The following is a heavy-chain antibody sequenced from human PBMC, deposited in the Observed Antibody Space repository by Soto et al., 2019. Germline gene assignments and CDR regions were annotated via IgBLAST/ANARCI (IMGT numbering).Heavy chain of an antibody. V-gene: IGHV3-23*01. D-gene: IGHD5-12*01. CDR3: AKWSGYGDE. Sequence: EVQLLESGGGLVQPGGSLRLSCAASGFTFSTYSMAWVRRAPGKGPEWVSGLSGGGINTFYADSVKGRFTISVDNSKNTVDLQMNSLRVEDTAVYYCAKWSGYGDEWGQGTLVTVSS. CDR2: LSGGGINT. J-gene: IGHJ4*02. CDR1: GFTFSTYS.